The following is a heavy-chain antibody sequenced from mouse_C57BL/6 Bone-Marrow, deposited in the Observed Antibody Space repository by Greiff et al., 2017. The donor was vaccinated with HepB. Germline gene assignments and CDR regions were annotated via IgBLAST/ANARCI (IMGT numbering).Heavy chain of an antibody. V-gene: IGHV1-50*01. CDR2: IDPSDSYT. J-gene: IGHJ4*01. Sequence: QVQLQQSGAELVKPGASVKLSCKASGYTFTSYWMQWVKQRPGQGLEWIGEIDPSDSYTNYNQKFKGKATLTVDTSSSTAYMQLSSLTSEDSAVYYYAILMVTYYSMNYWGQGTSVTVSS. D-gene: IGHD2-2*01. CDR1: GYTFTSYW. CDR3: AILMVTYYSMNY.